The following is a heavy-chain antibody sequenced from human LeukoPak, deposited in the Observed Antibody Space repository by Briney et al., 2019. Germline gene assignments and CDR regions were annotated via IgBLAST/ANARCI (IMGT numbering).Heavy chain of an antibody. D-gene: IGHD3-10*01. V-gene: IGHV4-59*08. CDR3: ARRLSMGFFGMDV. J-gene: IGHJ6*02. Sequence: SETLSLTCTVSGGSISAYYWSWIRQPPGKGLEWIGYIHYSGSTKFSPSLKSRVTISVDTSKNQFSLKLSSVTAADTAVYYCARRLSMGFFGMDVWGQGTTVTVSS. CDR2: IHYSGST. CDR1: GGSISAYY.